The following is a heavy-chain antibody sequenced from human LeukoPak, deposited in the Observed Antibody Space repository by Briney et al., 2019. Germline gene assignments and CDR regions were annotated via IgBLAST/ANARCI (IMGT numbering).Heavy chain of an antibody. J-gene: IGHJ4*02. D-gene: IGHD2-2*01. V-gene: IGHV3-33*01. Sequence: GRSLRLSCAASGFTFSSYGVHWVRQAPGKGLEWVAVIWYDGSNKYYADSVKGRFTISRDNSKNTLYLQMNSLRAEDTAVYYCARDRGSPDCSSTSCPEDVVYWGQGTLVTVSS. CDR3: ARDRGSPDCSSTSCPEDVVY. CDR2: IWYDGSNK. CDR1: GFTFSSYG.